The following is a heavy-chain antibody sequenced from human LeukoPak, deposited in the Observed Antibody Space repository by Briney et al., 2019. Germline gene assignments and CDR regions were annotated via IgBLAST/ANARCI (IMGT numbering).Heavy chain of an antibody. V-gene: IGHV3-13*01. CDR3: VSGGGGTAACDI. D-gene: IGHD3-16*01. J-gene: IGHJ3*02. CDR2: IGTAGDT. Sequence: GGSLRLSCAASGFTFSSYDMYWVRQATGKGLEWVSAIGTAGDTYYPGSVKGRFTISRENGKNSLYLQMNSLRAGDTAVYYCVSGGGGTAACDIWAQGTMVTVPS. CDR1: GFTFSSYD.